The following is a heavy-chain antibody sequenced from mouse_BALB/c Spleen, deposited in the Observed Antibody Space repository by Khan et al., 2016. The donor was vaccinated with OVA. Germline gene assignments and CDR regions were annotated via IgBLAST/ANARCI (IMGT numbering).Heavy chain of an antibody. J-gene: IGHJ2*01. D-gene: IGHD2-3*01. Sequence: QVQLQQSGPELVKPGASVKMSCKASGYTFTYYVITWVKQRTGQGLEWIGEIYPGSDNAYYNERFKGKATLTADKSSNTPHMQLSSLTLEDAAVYFCARGDGYYVYFDYWGQGTTLTVSS. V-gene: IGHV1-81*01. CDR3: ARGDGYYVYFDY. CDR2: IYPGSDNA. CDR1: GYTFTYYV.